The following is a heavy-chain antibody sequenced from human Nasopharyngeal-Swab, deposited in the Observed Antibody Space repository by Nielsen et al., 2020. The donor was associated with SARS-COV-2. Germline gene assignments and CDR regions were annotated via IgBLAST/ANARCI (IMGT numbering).Heavy chain of an antibody. V-gene: IGHV3-7*03. CDR1: GFTSSRSW. D-gene: IGHD3-22*01. CDR3: ARDRYDGQSFYPFEDF. CDR2: IKQDGSEE. Sequence: GRCLRLSCTVSGFTSSRSWMTWVRQAPGKGLEWVANIKQDGSEEYYVDSVKGRFTISRDNAKNSLYLQMNSLRVEDTAMYYCARDRYDGQSFYPFEDFWGQGTLVTVSS. J-gene: IGHJ4*02.